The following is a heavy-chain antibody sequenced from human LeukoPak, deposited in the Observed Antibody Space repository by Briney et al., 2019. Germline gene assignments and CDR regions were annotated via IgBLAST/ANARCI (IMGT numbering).Heavy chain of an antibody. CDR1: GYTFTGYY. CDR2: INPNSGGT. J-gene: IGHJ4*02. Sequence: ASVKVSCKASGYTFTGYYMHWVRQAPGQGLEWMGWINPNSGGTNYAQKFQGRVTMTRDTSISTAYMELSRLRSDDTAVYYCARAPLRYFDWLAQYYFDYWGQGTLVTVSS. V-gene: IGHV1-2*02. D-gene: IGHD3-9*01. CDR3: ARAPLRYFDWLAQYYFDY.